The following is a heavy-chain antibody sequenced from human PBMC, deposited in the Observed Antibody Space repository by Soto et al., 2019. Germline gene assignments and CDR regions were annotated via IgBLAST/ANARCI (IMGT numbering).Heavy chain of an antibody. CDR2: INHSGST. D-gene: IGHD6-19*01. J-gene: IGHJ4*02. Sequence: TSETLSLTCAVYGWSFSGYYWTWIRQPPGTGLEWIGEINHSGSTNYNPSLKSRVAISVDTSKNQFSLNLTPVTAAATAVYYCGARGAVEDPRCYWSQGT. CDR3: GARGAVEDPRCY. CDR1: GWSFSGYY. V-gene: IGHV4-34*01.